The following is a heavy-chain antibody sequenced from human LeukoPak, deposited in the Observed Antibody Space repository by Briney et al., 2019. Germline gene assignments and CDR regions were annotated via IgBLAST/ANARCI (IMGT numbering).Heavy chain of an antibody. CDR1: GFTFSSYE. D-gene: IGHD4-17*01. CDR3: ASHHYGDFSFDY. Sequence: QPGGSLRLSCAASGFTFSSYEMNWVRQAPGKGLEGVSYISSSGSTIYYADSVKGRFTISRDNAKNSLYLQMNSLRAEDTAVYYCASHHYGDFSFDYWGQGTLVTVSS. V-gene: IGHV3-48*03. J-gene: IGHJ4*02. CDR2: ISSSGSTI.